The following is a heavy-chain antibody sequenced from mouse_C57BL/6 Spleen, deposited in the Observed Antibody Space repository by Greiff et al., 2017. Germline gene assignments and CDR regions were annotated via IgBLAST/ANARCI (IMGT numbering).Heavy chain of an antibody. V-gene: IGHV5-17*01. CDR2: ISSGSSTI. CDR3: ARQYYGSSYYAMDY. D-gene: IGHD1-1*01. CDR1: GFTFSDYG. Sequence: EVQLVESGGGLVKPGGSLKLSCAASGFTFSDYGMHWVRQAPEKGLEWVAYISSGSSTIYYADTVKGRFTISRDNAKNTLFLQMTSLRSEDTAMYYCARQYYGSSYYAMDYWGQGTSVTVSS. J-gene: IGHJ4*01.